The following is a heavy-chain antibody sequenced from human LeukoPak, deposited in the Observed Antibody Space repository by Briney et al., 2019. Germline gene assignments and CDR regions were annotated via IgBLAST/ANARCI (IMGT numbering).Heavy chain of an antibody. V-gene: IGHV3-30*04. Sequence: GGSLRLSCAASGFTFSSYAMHWVRQAPGKGLEWVAVISYDGSNKYYADSVKGRFTISRDNSKNTLYLQMNSLRAEDTAVYNCARETDHFDVLTGGSWSDPWGQGTLATVYS. D-gene: IGHD3-9*01. J-gene: IGHJ5*02. CDR3: ARETDHFDVLTGGSWSDP. CDR2: ISYDGSNK. CDR1: GFTFSSYA.